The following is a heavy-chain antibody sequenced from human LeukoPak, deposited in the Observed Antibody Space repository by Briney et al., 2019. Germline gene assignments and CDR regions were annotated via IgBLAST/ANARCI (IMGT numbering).Heavy chain of an antibody. D-gene: IGHD4-17*01. CDR2: ISSSGSTI. Sequence: GGSLRLSCAASGLTFSDYYMSWIRQAPGKGLEWVSYISSSGSTIYYADSVKGRFTISRDNAKNSLYLQMNSLRAEDTAVYYCAREYGDYSSAQSWFDPWGQGTLVTVSS. V-gene: IGHV3-11*01. CDR3: AREYGDYSSAQSWFDP. J-gene: IGHJ5*02. CDR1: GLTFSDYY.